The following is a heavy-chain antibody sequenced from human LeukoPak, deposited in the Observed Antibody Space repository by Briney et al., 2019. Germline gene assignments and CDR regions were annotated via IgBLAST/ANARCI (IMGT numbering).Heavy chain of an antibody. CDR2: IYYSGSA. CDR1: GGSISSGDYY. CDR3: ATTDPHDYGDYPSRYYYYYMDV. Sequence: PSQTLSLTCTVSGGSISSGDYYWSWIRQPPGKGLEYIGYIYYSGSAYYSPSLKSRLTISVDTSKSQFSLKLSSVTAADTAVYYCATTDPHDYGDYPSRYYYYYMDVWGKGTTVTVSS. J-gene: IGHJ6*03. D-gene: IGHD4-17*01. V-gene: IGHV4-30-4*08.